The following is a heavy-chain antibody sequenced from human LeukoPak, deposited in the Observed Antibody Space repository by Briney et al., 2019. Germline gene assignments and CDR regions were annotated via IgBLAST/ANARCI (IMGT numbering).Heavy chain of an antibody. CDR1: GFTFSNAW. CDR2: IKSKTDGGTT. J-gene: IGHJ3*02. D-gene: IGHD3-16*02. CDR3: TTGLRLGKLSLSGGAFDI. V-gene: IGHV3-15*01. Sequence: GGSLRLSCAASGFTFSNAWMSWVRQAPGKGLEWVGRIKSKTDGGTTDYAAPVKGRFTISRDDSKNTLYLQMNSLKTEDTAVYYCTTGLRLGKLSLSGGAFDIWGQGTMVTVSS.